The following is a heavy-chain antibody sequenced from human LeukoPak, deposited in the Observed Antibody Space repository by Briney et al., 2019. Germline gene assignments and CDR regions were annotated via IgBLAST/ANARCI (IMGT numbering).Heavy chain of an antibody. CDR2: IIAIFGTA. D-gene: IGHD3-22*01. J-gene: IGHJ4*02. V-gene: IGHV1-69*05. Sequence: ASVTVSCKSSGGTFISYAISWVRQAPAQGLEWMGMIIAIFGTANNVHKFQGRVTITTDESTSTAYLELSSLRSEDTAVYYCARSWYYYDSSGYLFDYWGQGTLVTVSS. CDR1: GGTFISYA. CDR3: ARSWYYYDSSGYLFDY.